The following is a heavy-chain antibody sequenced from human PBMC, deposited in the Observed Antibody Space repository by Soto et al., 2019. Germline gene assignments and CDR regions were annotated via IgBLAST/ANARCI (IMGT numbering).Heavy chain of an antibody. J-gene: IGHJ4*02. D-gene: IGHD2-15*01. Sequence: EVQLVESGGGLVQPGGSLRLSCAASGFTFSSYSMNWVRQAPGKGLEWVSYISSSSSTIYYADSVKGRFTISRDNAKNSLYLQMNSLGDEDTAVYYGARDPIGYCSGGSCYSVPFDYWGQGTLVTVSS. CDR3: ARDPIGYCSGGSCYSVPFDY. CDR2: ISSSSSTI. CDR1: GFTFSSYS. V-gene: IGHV3-48*02.